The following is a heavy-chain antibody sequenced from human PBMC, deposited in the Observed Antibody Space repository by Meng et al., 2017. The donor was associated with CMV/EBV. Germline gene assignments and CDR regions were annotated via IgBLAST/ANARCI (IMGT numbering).Heavy chain of an antibody. Sequence: PLPQSGPCLLFPSQSLSLPCPVSVVSLSISSSRWLRPPARPVLAWLVRISTSGSTNYNPSLKSRVTMSVDTSKNQFSLKLSSVTAADTAVYYCARVLRWNGVIDYWGQGTLVTVSS. V-gene: IGHV4-4*07. J-gene: IGHJ4*02. CDR2: ISTSGST. D-gene: IGHD4-23*01. CDR3: ARVLRWNGVIDY. CDR1: VVSLSISS.